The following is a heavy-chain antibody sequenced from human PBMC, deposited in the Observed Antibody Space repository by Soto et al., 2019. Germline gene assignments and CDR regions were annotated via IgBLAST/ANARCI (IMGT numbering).Heavy chain of an antibody. D-gene: IGHD3-16*01. J-gene: IGHJ6*02. CDR3: ARGVGGVTNYYYYGMDV. CDR1: GGSISSYY. Sequence: SETLSLTCTVSGGSISSYYWSWIRQPPGKGLEWIGYIYYSGSTNYNPSLKSRVTISVDTSKNQFSLKLSSVTAADTAVYYCARGVGGVTNYYYYGMDVWGQGTTVTAP. CDR2: IYYSGST. V-gene: IGHV4-59*01.